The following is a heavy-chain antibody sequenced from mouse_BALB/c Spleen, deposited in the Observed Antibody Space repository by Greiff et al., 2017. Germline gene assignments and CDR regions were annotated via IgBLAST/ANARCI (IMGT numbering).Heavy chain of an antibody. CDR2: ISSGSSTI. J-gene: IGHJ4*01. D-gene: IGHD2-4*01. V-gene: IGHV5-17*02. CDR3: ARSGYDYDVWYAMDY. Sequence: EVKVVESGGGLVQPGGSRKLSCAASGFTFSSFGMHWVRQAPEKGLEWVAYISSGSSTIYYADTVKGRFTISRDNPKNTLFLQMTSLRSEDTAMYYCARSGYDYDVWYAMDYWGQGTSVTVSS. CDR1: GFTFSSFG.